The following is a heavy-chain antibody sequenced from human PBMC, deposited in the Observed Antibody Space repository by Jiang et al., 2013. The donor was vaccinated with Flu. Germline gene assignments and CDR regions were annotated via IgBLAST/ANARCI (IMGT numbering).Heavy chain of an antibody. V-gene: IGHV6-1*01. CDR2: TYYRSKWYN. CDR3: TRDYKVGSDGRAEYFQH. J-gene: IGHJ1*01. Sequence: SQTLSLTCAISGDSVSSNSATWSWIRQSPSRGLEWLGRTYYRSKWYNEYAESVKSRITINPDTSKNQFSLQLNSVSPEDTAVYFCTRDYKVGSDGRAEYFQHWGQGTLVTVSS. D-gene: IGHD3-10*01. CDR1: GDSVSSNSAT.